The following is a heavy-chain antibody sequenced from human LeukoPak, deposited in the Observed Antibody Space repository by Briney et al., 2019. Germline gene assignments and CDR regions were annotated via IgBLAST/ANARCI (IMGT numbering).Heavy chain of an antibody. CDR2: ISGSGGST. J-gene: IGHJ4*02. Sequence: GGSLRLSCAASGFTFSSYAMSWVRQAPGKGLEWVSAISGSGGSTYYADSVKGRFTISRDNSKNTLYLQMNSLRAEDTAVYYCAKVREVGATTGYYFDHWGQGTLVTVSS. D-gene: IGHD1-26*01. CDR1: GFTFSSYA. CDR3: AKVREVGATTGYYFDH. V-gene: IGHV3-23*01.